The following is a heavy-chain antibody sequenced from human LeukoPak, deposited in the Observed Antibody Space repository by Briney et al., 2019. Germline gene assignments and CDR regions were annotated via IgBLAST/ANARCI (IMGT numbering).Heavy chain of an antibody. CDR1: GFTFSSYA. J-gene: IGHJ4*02. CDR2: ISGSGGST. Sequence: GGSLRLSCAASGFTFSSYAMSWVRQAPGKGLEWVSAISGSGGSTYYADSVKGRFTISRDNSKNTLYLQMNSLRAEDTAVYYCANSPPTYYYDSSGYYSTVPFDYWGQGTLVTVSS. V-gene: IGHV3-23*01. CDR3: ANSPPTYYYDSSGYYSTVPFDY. D-gene: IGHD3-22*01.